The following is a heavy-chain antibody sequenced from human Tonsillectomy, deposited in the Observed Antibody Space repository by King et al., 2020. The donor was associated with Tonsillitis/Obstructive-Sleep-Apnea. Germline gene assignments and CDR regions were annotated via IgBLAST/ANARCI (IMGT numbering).Heavy chain of an antibody. Sequence: QLVQSGAEVKKPGASVKVSCKTSGYTFTSHYMHWVRQAPGQGLEWMGIINPSGGSTTYAQKFQGRVTMTRDTSKSTVYMELSRLRSEDTAVYYCARSFYTYSSCYYSPGDYWGQGTLVTGSS. J-gene: IGHJ4*02. CDR3: ARSFYTYSSCYYSPGDY. V-gene: IGHV1-46*01. D-gene: IGHD3-22*01. CDR2: INPSGGST. CDR1: GYTFTSHY.